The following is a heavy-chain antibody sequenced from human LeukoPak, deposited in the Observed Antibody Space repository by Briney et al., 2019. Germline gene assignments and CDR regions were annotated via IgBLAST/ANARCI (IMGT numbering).Heavy chain of an antibody. V-gene: IGHV3-30-3*01. CDR2: ISYDGSNK. CDR3: AKVQRRSSIAAAGTGFDY. D-gene: IGHD6-13*01. Sequence: GGSLRLSCAASGFTFSSYAMHWVRQAPGKGLEWVAVISYDGSNKYYADSVKGRFTISRDNSKNTLYLQMNSLRAEDTAVYYCAKVQRRSSIAAAGTGFDYWGQGTLVTVSS. CDR1: GFTFSSYA. J-gene: IGHJ4*02.